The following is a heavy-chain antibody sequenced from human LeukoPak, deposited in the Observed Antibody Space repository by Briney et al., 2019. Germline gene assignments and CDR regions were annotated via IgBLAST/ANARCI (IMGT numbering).Heavy chain of an antibody. V-gene: IGHV3-66*02. D-gene: IGHD3-22*01. J-gene: IGHJ4*02. Sequence: PGGSLRLSCAASGFTVSNTYMSWVRQAPGKGLEWVSVIFSGGTTYYAESVRGRFTISRDNSKYTVYLQMNRLSPEDTAVYYCASYDGRAAYFEHWGQGTLVTVSS. CDR1: GFTVSNTY. CDR3: ASYDGRAAYFEH. CDR2: IFSGGTT.